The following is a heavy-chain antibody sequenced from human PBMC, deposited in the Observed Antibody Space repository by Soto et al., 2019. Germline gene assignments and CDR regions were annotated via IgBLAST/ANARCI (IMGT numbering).Heavy chain of an antibody. V-gene: IGHV4-31*03. J-gene: IGHJ4*02. D-gene: IGHD1-26*01. CDR1: GGSISSGGYY. CDR2: IYYSGST. CDR3: AREPVGLASFDY. Sequence: PSETLSLTCTVSGGSISSGGYYWSWIRQHPGKGLEWIGYIYYSGSTYYNPSLKSRVTISVDTSKNQFSLKLSSVTAADTAVYYCAREPVGLASFDYWGQGTLVTVPQ.